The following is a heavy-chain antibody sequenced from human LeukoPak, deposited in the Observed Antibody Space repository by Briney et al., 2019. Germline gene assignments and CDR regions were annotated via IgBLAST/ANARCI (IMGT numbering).Heavy chain of an antibody. CDR1: GGSFSGYY. D-gene: IGHD3-22*01. Sequence: SETLSLTCAVYGGSFSGYYWSWIRQTPGKGLEWIGEINHSGSTNYNPSLKSRVTISVDTSKNQFSLKLSSVTAADTAVYYCARGGYYDSSGPYRAYEDCWGQGTLVTVSS. V-gene: IGHV4-34*01. J-gene: IGHJ4*02. CDR2: INHSGST. CDR3: ARGGYYDSSGPYRAYEDC.